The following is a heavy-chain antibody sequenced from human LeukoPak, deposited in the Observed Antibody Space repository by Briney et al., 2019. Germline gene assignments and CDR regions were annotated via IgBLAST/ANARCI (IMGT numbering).Heavy chain of an antibody. CDR1: GGTFSSYA. CDR2: IIPIFGTA. Sequence: SVKVSCKASGGTFSSYAISWVRQAPGQGLEWMGGIIPIFGTANYAQKFQGRVTITADKSTSTAYMELSSLRSEDTAVYYCARAMVRGFSTYYFDYWGQGTLVTVSS. CDR3: ARAMVRGFSTYYFDY. J-gene: IGHJ4*02. D-gene: IGHD3-10*01. V-gene: IGHV1-69*06.